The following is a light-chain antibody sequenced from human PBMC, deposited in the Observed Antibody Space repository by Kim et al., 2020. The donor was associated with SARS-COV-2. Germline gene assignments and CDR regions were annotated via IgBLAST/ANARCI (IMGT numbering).Light chain of an antibody. CDR3: QQYSSDSPT. V-gene: IGKV1-5*03. CDR1: QSISTW. CDR2: KAS. J-gene: IGKJ1*01. Sequence: ASGEDRGTTTCRASQSISTWLAWYQQKPRKGPKLLIYKASSLERGVPSRFSGSGSGTEFTLTINSLQPEDFAVYYCQQYSSDSPTFGQGTKVDIK.